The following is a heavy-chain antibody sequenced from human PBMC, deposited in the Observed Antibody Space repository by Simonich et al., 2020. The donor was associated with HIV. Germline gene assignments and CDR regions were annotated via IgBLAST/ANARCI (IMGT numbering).Heavy chain of an antibody. Sequence: QVQLQQWGAGLLKPSETLSLTCAVYGGSFSGYYWSWIRQPPGKGLEWIGENNHSGSTNYNPSRKIRVTISVDTSKNQFSLKLSSVTAADTAVYYCARGFYQRLYYFDYWGQGTLVTVSS. CDR3: ARGFYQRLYYFDY. J-gene: IGHJ4*02. CDR1: GGSFSGYY. D-gene: IGHD2-2*01. V-gene: IGHV4-34*01. CDR2: NNHSGST.